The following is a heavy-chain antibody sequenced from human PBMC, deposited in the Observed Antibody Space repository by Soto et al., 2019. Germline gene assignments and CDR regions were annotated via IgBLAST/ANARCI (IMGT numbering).Heavy chain of an antibody. D-gene: IGHD5-18*01. V-gene: IGHV3-74*01. Sequence: VQLVESGGGLVAASGFTFSSQWLHWVRQAPGKGLVWISRINNDGTSTNYADSVKGRFTVSRDNAKKTMSLQMNSLRAEDTAVYYCASWRGGYTYGLDHWGQGTQVTVSS. CDR2: INNDGTST. CDR3: ASWRGGYTYGLDH. CDR1: GFTFSSQW. J-gene: IGHJ4*02.